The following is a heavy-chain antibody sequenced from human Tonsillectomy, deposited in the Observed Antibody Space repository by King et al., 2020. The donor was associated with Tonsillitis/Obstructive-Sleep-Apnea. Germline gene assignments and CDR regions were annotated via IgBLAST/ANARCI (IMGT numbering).Heavy chain of an antibody. Sequence: LQLQESGPGLVKPSETLSLTCTVSGGSISSSSYYWGWIRQPPGKGLEWIGSIYYSGSTHYNPSLKSRVTISVDTSKNQFSLKLSSVTAADTAVYYCAITMIGVVVGNYFDYWGQGTLVTVSS. CDR2: IYYSGST. D-gene: IGHD3-22*01. J-gene: IGHJ4*02. CDR1: GGSISSSSYY. V-gene: IGHV4-39*01. CDR3: AITMIGVVVGNYFDY.